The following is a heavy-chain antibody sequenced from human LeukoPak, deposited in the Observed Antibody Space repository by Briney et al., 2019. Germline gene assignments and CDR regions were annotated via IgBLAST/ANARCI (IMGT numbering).Heavy chain of an antibody. D-gene: IGHD3-22*01. J-gene: IGHJ4*02. CDR1: GYTFTSYG. CDR3: ARSPGGYYDSSVDFDY. Sequence: ASVKVSCKASGYTFTSYGISWVRQAPGQGLEWMGGIIPIFGTANYAQKFQGRVTITADESTSTAYMELSSLRSEDTAVYYCARSPGGYYDSSVDFDYWGQGTLVTVSS. CDR2: IIPIFGTA. V-gene: IGHV1-69*13.